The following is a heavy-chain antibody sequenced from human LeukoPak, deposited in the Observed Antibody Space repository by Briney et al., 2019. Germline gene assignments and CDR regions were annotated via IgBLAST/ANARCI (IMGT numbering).Heavy chain of an antibody. J-gene: IGHJ4*02. CDR2: ISGSGGST. D-gene: IGHD6-19*01. CDR3: AKGGSGWYVDFDY. CDR1: GGSISSYY. V-gene: IGHV3-23*01. Sequence: PSETLSLTCTVSGGSISSYYWSWIRQPPGKGLEWVSAISGSGGSTYYADSVKGRFTISRDNSKNTLYLQMNSLRAEDTAVYYCAKGGSGWYVDFDYWGQGTLVTVSS.